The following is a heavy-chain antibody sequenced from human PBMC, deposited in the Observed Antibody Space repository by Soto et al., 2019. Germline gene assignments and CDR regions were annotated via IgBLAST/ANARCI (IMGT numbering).Heavy chain of an antibody. CDR2: ISSSGYI. J-gene: IGHJ6*02. CDR3: ARDCSGGSCYPGMDV. D-gene: IGHD2-15*01. CDR1: GFNFNSYT. Sequence: WWTLRLSCASSGFNFNSYTINWVRQAPGKRLEWLSSISSSGYIFSTDSVRGRFTISRDNAKNSAYLQINSLRAEDTAVYFCARDCSGGSCYPGMDVWGQGTTVTVSS. V-gene: IGHV3-21*01.